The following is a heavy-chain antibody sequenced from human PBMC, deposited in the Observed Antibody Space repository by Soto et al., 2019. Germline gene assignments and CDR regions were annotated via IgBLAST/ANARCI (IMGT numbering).Heavy chain of an antibody. V-gene: IGHV1-69*01. CDR2: IIPVFGTA. CDR3: ARGWNDFPH. D-gene: IGHD1-1*01. CDR1: EGTFSSYA. Sequence: QVQLVKSAAEVKKPGSSVKVSCKASEGTFSSYAISWVRQAPGQGLECMGGIIPVFGTANYAQKFQGRVTINADESTSTVYMELSSRGSEDTSVYYCARGWNDFPHWGQGTLVTFSS. J-gene: IGHJ1*01.